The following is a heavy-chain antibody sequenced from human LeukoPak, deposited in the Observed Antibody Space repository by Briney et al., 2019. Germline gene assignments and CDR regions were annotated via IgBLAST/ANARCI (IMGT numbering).Heavy chain of an antibody. V-gene: IGHV3-21*01. Sequence: GGSLRLSCAASGFTVSSNYMSWVRQAPGKGLEWVSSISSSSSYIYYADSVKGRFTISRDNAKNSLYLQMNSLRAEDTAVYYCARVPEMATMGHNHDAFDIWGQGTMVTVSS. CDR3: ARVPEMATMGHNHDAFDI. CDR2: ISSSSSYI. CDR1: GFTVSSNY. D-gene: IGHD5-24*01. J-gene: IGHJ3*02.